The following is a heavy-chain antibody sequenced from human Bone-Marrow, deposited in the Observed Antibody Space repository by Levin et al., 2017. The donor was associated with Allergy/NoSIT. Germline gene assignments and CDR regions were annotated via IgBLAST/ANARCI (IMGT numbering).Heavy chain of an antibody. D-gene: IGHD2-15*01. J-gene: IGHJ4*02. CDR1: GFSGLTFDDHA. CDR3: AKDRVVGNMAYYFDS. V-gene: IGHV3-9*01. CDR2: ISWNSDTE. Sequence: GGSLRLSCVGSGFSGLTFDDHAMYWVRQVPGKGLEWVAGISWNSDTEDYADSVKGRFTISRDNAKNSLFLQMNSVRPDDTGFYYCAKDRVVGNMAYYFDSWGQRTLLTVCS.